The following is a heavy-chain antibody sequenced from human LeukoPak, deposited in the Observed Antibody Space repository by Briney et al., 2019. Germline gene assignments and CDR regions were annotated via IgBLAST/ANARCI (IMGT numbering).Heavy chain of an antibody. CDR1: GFTFSSYW. J-gene: IGHJ4*02. D-gene: IGHD3-22*01. Sequence: GGSLRLSCAASGFTFSSYWMSWVRQAPGKGLGWVANIRQDGREKYYVESVQGRFTISRDNAKNSLYLQMNSLRVDDTAVYYCARAPYYESSGPLWGQGTLVTVSS. CDR3: ARAPYYESSGPL. V-gene: IGHV3-7*01. CDR2: IRQDGREK.